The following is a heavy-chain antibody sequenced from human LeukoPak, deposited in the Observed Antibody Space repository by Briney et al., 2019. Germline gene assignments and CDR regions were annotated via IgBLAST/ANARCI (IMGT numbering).Heavy chain of an antibody. Sequence: GGSLRLSRAASGFTVSSNYMSWVRQAPGKGLEWVSVIYSGGSTYYADSVKGRFTISRDNSKNTLYLQMNSLRAEDTAVYYCARDGVVGATIDYWGQGTLVTVSS. CDR1: GFTVSSNY. J-gene: IGHJ4*02. V-gene: IGHV3-66*01. D-gene: IGHD1-26*01. CDR2: IYSGGST. CDR3: ARDGVVGATIDY.